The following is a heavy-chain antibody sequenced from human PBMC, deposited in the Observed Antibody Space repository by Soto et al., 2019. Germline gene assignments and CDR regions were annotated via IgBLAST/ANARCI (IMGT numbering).Heavy chain of an antibody. D-gene: IGHD4-17*01. J-gene: IGHJ4*02. CDR3: ARDPNLDYGGNSDY. CDR2: ISYDGSNK. CDR1: GFTFSSYA. Sequence: VGSLRLSCAATGFTFSSYAMHWVRQAPGKGLEWVAVISYDGSNKYYADSVKGRFTISRDNSKNTLYLQMNSLRAEDTAVYYCARDPNLDYGGNSDYWGQGTLVTVSS. V-gene: IGHV3-30-3*01.